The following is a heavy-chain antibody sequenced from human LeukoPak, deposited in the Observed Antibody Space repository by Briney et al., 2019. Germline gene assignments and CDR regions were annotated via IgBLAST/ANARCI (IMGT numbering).Heavy chain of an antibody. V-gene: IGHV1-69*13. CDR2: IIPIFGTA. Sequence: SVKVSCKASGGTFSSYAISWVRQAPGQGLECMGGIIPIFGTANYAQKFQGRVTITAGESTSTAYMELSSLRSEDTAVYYCARGVVIDAFDIWGQGTMVTVSS. CDR3: ARGVVIDAFDI. J-gene: IGHJ3*02. D-gene: IGHD2-21*01. CDR1: GGTFSSYA.